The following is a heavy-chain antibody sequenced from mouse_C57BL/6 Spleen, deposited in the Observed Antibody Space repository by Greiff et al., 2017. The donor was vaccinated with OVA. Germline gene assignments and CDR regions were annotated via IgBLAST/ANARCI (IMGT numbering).Heavy chain of an antibody. CDR2: ISSGGSYT. V-gene: IGHV5-6*01. CDR1: GFTFSSYG. Sequence: EVQVVESGGDLVKPGGSLKLSCAASGFTFSSYGMSWVRQTPDKRLEWVATISSGGSYTYYPDSVKGRFTISRDNAKNTLYLQMSSLKSEDTAMYYCARHHRYYGSSYRYFDVWGTGTTVTVSS. D-gene: IGHD1-1*01. CDR3: ARHHRYYGSSYRYFDV. J-gene: IGHJ1*03.